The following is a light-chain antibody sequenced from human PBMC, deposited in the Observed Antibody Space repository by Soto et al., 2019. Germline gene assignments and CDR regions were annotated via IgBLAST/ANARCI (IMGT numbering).Light chain of an antibody. V-gene: IGLV1-36*01. Sequence: QSVLTQPPSVSEAPRQRVTISCSGSSSNIGNNAVNWYQQLPGKAPKLLIYSDDLLPSGVSDRFSGSKSGTSASLAISGLQSEDEAVYYCAAGDDRLKEVFGGGTKLTVL. CDR2: SDD. CDR1: SSNIGNNA. J-gene: IGLJ3*02. CDR3: AAGDDRLKEV.